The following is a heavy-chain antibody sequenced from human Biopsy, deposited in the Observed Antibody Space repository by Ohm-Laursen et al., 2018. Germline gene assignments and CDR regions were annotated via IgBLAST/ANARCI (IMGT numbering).Heavy chain of an antibody. CDR1: GGSIISYY. CDR3: ASAGYNPDWNFDL. J-gene: IGHJ2*01. D-gene: IGHD5-24*01. CDR2: IYSSGGT. V-gene: IGHV4-4*07. Sequence: TLSLTCTVSGGSIISYYWNWIRQPAGKGLEWIGRIYSSGGTKYNPSLKSRVTMSVDTSKKQFSLRLSSVTAADTAVYYCASAGYNPDWNFDLWGRGTRVTVSS.